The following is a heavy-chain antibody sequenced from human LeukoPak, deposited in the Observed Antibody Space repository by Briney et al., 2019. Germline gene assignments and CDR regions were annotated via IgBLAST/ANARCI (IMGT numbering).Heavy chain of an antibody. Sequence: SETLSLTCTVSGGSISSSSYYWGWIRQPPGKGLEWIGSIYYSGSTYYNPSLKSRVTISVDTSKNQFSLKLSSVTAADTAVYYCARGRGITIFGVGPRGKGRNWFDPWGQGTLVTVSS. J-gene: IGHJ5*02. CDR3: ARGRGITIFGVGPRGKGRNWFDP. CDR1: GGSISSSSYY. D-gene: IGHD3-3*01. CDR2: IYYSGST. V-gene: IGHV4-39*07.